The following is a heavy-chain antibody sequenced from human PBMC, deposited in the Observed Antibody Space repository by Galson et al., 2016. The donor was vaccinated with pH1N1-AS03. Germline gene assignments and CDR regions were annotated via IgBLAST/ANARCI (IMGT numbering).Heavy chain of an antibody. Sequence: SETLSLTCTVSGGSISTSSYYWGWIRQPPGKGLEWIGSIYYSGSTYYNPSLKSRVTISVDTSKNQFSLKLSSVTAADTAVYYCARPLYGDYVGWFDPWGQGTLVTVSS. CDR2: IYYSGST. V-gene: IGHV4-39*01. J-gene: IGHJ5*02. CDR1: GGSISTSSYY. D-gene: IGHD4-17*01. CDR3: ARPLYGDYVGWFDP.